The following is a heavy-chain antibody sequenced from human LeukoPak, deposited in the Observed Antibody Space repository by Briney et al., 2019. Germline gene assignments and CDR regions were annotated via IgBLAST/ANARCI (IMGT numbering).Heavy chain of an antibody. Sequence: SETLSLTCTVSGGSISSYYWSWIRQPPGKGLEWIGYIYYSGSTNYNPSLKSRVTISVDTSKNQFSLKLSSVTAADTAVYYCARTPLGCRSTSCYLFDYWGQGTLVTVSS. CDR1: GGSISSYY. V-gene: IGHV4-59*01. J-gene: IGHJ4*02. CDR2: IYYSGST. D-gene: IGHD2-2*01. CDR3: ARTPLGCRSTSCYLFDY.